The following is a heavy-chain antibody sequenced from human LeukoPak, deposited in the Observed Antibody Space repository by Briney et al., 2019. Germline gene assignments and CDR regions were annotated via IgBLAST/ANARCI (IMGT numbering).Heavy chain of an antibody. V-gene: IGHV1-46*01. CDR3: ARVQLWDSSGWD. Sequence: ASVKVSCKASGYTFTSYYMHWVRQAPGQGLEWMGIINPSGGSTSYAQKFQGRVTMTRDTSTSTVYMELSRLRSDDTAVYYCARVQLWDSSGWDWGQGTLVTVSS. CDR1: GYTFTSYY. J-gene: IGHJ4*02. D-gene: IGHD6-19*01. CDR2: INPSGGST.